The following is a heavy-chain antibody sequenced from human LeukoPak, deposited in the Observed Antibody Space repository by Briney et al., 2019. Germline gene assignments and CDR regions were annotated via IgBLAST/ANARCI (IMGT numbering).Heavy chain of an antibody. CDR2: SYSDSNT. J-gene: IGHJ3*02. V-gene: IGHV3-53*01. CDR1: GFTVSNNY. CDR3: VRKNRDFNAAFDI. Sequence: PGGSLRLSCAASGFTVSNNYMSWVRQAPGKGLEWVSISYSDSNTNYADSVKGRFTISRDTSQNTLSLQMNSLRADDTAVYYCVRKNRDFNAAFDIWSQGTVVTVSS. D-gene: IGHD1-14*01.